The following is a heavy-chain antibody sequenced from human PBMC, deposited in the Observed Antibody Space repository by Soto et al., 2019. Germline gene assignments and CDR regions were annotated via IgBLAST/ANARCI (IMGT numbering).Heavy chain of an antibody. CDR3: AKWFGEFSGYYGMDV. J-gene: IGHJ6*02. CDR2: IGGSGGST. D-gene: IGHD3-10*01. CDR1: GFTFSSYA. V-gene: IGHV3-23*01. Sequence: SGGSLRLSCAASGFTFSSYAMSWVRQAPGKGLEWVSAIGGSGGSTYYADSVKGRFTISRDNSKNTLYLQMNSLRAEDTAVYYCAKWFGEFSGYYGMDVWGQGTTVTVSS.